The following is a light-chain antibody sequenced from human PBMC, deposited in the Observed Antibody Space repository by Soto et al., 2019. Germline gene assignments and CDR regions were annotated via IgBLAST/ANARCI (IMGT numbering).Light chain of an antibody. CDR3: SSSTSSSTLDVV. CDR2: DVS. V-gene: IGLV2-14*01. CDR1: SSDVVNYNY. Sequence: QSVLTQPASVSGSPGQSITISCTGTSSDVVNYNYVSWYQQHPGKAPKLMIYDVSNRPSGVSNRFSGSKSGNTASLTISGLQAEDEADYYCSSSTSSSTLDVVFGAGTKLTVL. J-gene: IGLJ2*01.